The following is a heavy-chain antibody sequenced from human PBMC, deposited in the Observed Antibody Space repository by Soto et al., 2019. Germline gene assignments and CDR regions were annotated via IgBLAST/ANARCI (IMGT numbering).Heavy chain of an antibody. J-gene: IGHJ6*02. D-gene: IGHD2-2*01. V-gene: IGHV1-18*01. CDR1: GYTFTSYG. Sequence: GASVKVSCKASGYTFTSYGISWVRQAPGQGLEWMGWISAYNGNTNYAQKLQGRVTMTTDTSTSTAYMELRSLRSDDTAVYYCASPDIVLVPAAPPPYYYYGMDVWGQGTTVTV. CDR2: ISAYNGNT. CDR3: ASPDIVLVPAAPPPYYYYGMDV.